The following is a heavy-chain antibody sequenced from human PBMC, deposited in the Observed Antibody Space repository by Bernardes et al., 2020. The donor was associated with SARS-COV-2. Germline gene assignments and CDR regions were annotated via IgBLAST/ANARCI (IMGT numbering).Heavy chain of an antibody. V-gene: IGHV1-2*02. D-gene: IGHD6-19*01. J-gene: IGHJ4*02. CDR2: ISPTSGDT. Sequence: ASVKVSCKASGYTFTAYYFHWVRQPPGQGLEWMGWISPTSGDTNYAQKFQGRVTVTRDTSISTAYMELRRLRSDDTAVYYCASGTYSSGSDFDHWGQGTLVTVSS. CDR3: ASGTYSSGSDFDH. CDR1: GYTFTAYY.